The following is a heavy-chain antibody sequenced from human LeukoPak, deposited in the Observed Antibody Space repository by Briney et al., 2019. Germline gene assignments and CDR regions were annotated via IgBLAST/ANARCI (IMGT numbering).Heavy chain of an antibody. Sequence: GGSLRLSCAASGFTFSSYAWHWVGRPRGRGWDGVPLISGGGGSTYYADSVKGRFTISRDNSKNTLYLQMNSLRAEDTAVYYCAETTTSHPYCYYGMDVWGQGTTVTVSS. J-gene: IGHJ6*02. D-gene: IGHD4-17*01. CDR2: ISGGGGST. CDR3: AETTTSHPYCYYGMDV. V-gene: IGHV3-23*01. CDR1: GFTFSSYA.